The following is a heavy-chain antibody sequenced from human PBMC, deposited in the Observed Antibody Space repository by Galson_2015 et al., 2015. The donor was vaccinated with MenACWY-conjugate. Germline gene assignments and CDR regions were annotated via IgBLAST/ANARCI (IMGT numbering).Heavy chain of an antibody. J-gene: IGHJ4*02. CDR2: INPSGGST. CDR3: ARVTFYTSGYYFDV. Sequence: SVKVSCKASGYIFTTYYIHWVRQAPGQGLEWMGIINPSGGSTNYAKKFQGRVTMTRDTSTSTVYMDLSSLRSEDTSVYFCARVTFYTSGYYFDVWGQGTLVTVSS. CDR1: GYIFTTYY. D-gene: IGHD6-19*01. V-gene: IGHV1-46*01.